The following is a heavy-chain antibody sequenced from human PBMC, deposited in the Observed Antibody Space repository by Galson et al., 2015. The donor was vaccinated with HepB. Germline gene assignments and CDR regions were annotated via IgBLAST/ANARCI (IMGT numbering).Heavy chain of an antibody. V-gene: IGHV3-30*18. Sequence: SLRLSCAASGFTFSSYGMHWVRQAPGKGLEWVAVISYDGSNKYYADSVKGRFTISRDNSKNTLYLQMNSLRAEDTAVYYCAKSRLGGEVLWFGELFDYWGQGTLVTVSS. CDR3: AKSRLGGEVLWFGELFDY. CDR2: ISYDGSNK. D-gene: IGHD3-10*01. J-gene: IGHJ4*02. CDR1: GFTFSSYG.